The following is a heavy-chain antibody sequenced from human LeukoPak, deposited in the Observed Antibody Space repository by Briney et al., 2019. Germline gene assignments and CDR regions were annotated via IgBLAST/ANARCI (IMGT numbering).Heavy chain of an antibody. Sequence: SETLSLTCTVSGGSISSSIYYWGWIRQPPGKGLEWIGHIYYSGTTYYNPSLKSRVTISVDTSKNQFSLKLTSVTAADTAVYYCARASVLYGDHGWGAFDIWGQGTMVTVSS. CDR1: GGSISSSIYY. V-gene: IGHV4-39*07. J-gene: IGHJ3*02. CDR3: ARASVLYGDHGWGAFDI. D-gene: IGHD4-17*01. CDR2: IYYSGTT.